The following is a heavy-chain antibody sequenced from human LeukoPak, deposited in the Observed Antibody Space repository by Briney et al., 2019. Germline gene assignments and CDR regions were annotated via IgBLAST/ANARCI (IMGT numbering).Heavy chain of an antibody. Sequence: GGSLRLSCVASGFTFSHYYMSGVRQAPGQGLEWVAHTNQDGSVEFHVDSVKGRFTISRDNAKNSLYLQMNSLRADDTAVYYCERDYYGSHDYWGQGALVTVSS. CDR2: TNQDGSVE. V-gene: IGHV3-7*01. D-gene: IGHD3-10*01. CDR3: ERDYYGSHDY. J-gene: IGHJ4*02. CDR1: GFTFSHYY.